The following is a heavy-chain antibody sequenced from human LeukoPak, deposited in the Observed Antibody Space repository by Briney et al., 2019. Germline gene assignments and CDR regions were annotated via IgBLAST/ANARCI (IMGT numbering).Heavy chain of an antibody. CDR3: ARGSCSGGSCYWGYFDY. D-gene: IGHD2-15*01. J-gene: IGHJ4*02. CDR1: GGSISSYY. Sequence: PSETLSLTCTVSGGSISSYYWSWIRQPPGKGLEWIGYIHYTGSTNYNPSLKSRVTISLDTSKNQFSLKLSSVAAADTAVYYCARGSCSGGSCYWGYFDYWGQGSLVTVSS. CDR2: IHYTGST. V-gene: IGHV4-59*08.